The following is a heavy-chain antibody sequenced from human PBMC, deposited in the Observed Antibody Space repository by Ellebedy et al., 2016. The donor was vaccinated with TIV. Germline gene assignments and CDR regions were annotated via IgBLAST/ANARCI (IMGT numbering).Heavy chain of an antibody. V-gene: IGHV3-13*01. J-gene: IGHJ4*02. CDR2: IGSAGDT. CDR3: ARASAGLDY. Sequence: PGGSLRLSCAASGFTFSSHDMHWVRQGTGKGLEWVSAIGSAGDTSYSGSVKGRFTISRENGKNSVYLQMNSLRAEDTAGYYCARASAGLDYWGQGTLVTVSS. D-gene: IGHD6-13*01. CDR1: GFTFSSHD.